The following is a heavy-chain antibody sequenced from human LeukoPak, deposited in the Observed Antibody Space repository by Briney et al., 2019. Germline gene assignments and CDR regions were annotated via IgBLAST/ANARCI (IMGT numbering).Heavy chain of an antibody. V-gene: IGHV4-38-2*01. D-gene: IGHD4-17*01. CDR2: IHHSGST. J-gene: IGHJ4*02. CDR1: GYSINSGYY. CDR3: ARYGHEFES. Sequence: PSETLSLTCAVSGYSINSGYYWGWIRQPPGKGLECIGSIHHSGSTYYNPSLKSRVTISVDTSKNQFSLKLTSVTAAGTAVYYCARYGHEFESWGQGTLVTVSS.